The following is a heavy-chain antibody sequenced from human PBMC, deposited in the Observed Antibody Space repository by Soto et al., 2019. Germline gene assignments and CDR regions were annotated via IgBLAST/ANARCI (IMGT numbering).Heavy chain of an antibody. V-gene: IGHV1-18*01. CDR3: ARLSAVAGNWFDP. CDR2: ISAYNGNT. D-gene: IGHD6-19*01. CDR1: GYTFTSQG. J-gene: IGHJ5*02. Sequence: QVQLVQSGAEVKKPGASVKVSCKASGYTFTSQGITWVRQAPGQGLEWMGWISAYNGNTNYAQKLQGRVTMTTDTSTNTAYMELRSLRSADTAMYYCARLSAVAGNWFDPWGQGTLVTVSS.